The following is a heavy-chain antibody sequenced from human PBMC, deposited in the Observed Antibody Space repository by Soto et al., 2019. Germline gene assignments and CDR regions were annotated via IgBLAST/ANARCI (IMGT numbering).Heavy chain of an antibody. Sequence: QVQLQESGPGLVKPSQTLSLTCTVSGGSISSGDYYWSWIRQPPGKGLEWIGYIYYSGSTYYNPSLKRRVTISVDTSKNQFSLKLSSVTASDTAVYYCARGGTYYDFWSGYSLDYWGQGTLVTVSS. CDR1: GGSISSGDYY. V-gene: IGHV4-30-4*01. CDR2: IYYSGST. J-gene: IGHJ4*02. CDR3: ARGGTYYDFWSGYSLDY. D-gene: IGHD3-3*01.